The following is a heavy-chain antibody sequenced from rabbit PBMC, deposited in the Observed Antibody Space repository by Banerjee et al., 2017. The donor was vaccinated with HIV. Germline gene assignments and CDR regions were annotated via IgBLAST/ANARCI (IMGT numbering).Heavy chain of an antibody. J-gene: IGHJ3*01. V-gene: IGHV1S45*01. Sequence: QEQLVESGGGLVKPGASLTLTCTASGFSFSYKYVMCWVRQAPGKGLEWIACINTSSGNTVYANWAKGRFTISKTSSTTVTLQMTSLTAADTATYFCARAYGSSGDYWMWGQGTLVTVS. CDR1: GFSFSYKYV. D-gene: IGHD1-1*01. CDR3: ARAYGSSGDYWM. CDR2: INTSSGNT.